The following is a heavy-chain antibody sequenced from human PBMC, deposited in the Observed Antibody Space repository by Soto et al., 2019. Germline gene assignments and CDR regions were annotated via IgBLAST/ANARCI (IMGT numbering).Heavy chain of an antibody. V-gene: IGHV1-3*01. D-gene: IGHD7-27*01. Sequence: ASVKVSCKDSGYTFTSYAMHWVRQAPGQRLEWMGWINAGNGNTKYSQKFQGRVTITRDTSASTAYMELSSLRSEDTAAYYCAITGPHDYGDYYGPGTLVTVSS. CDR3: AITGPHDYGDY. CDR2: INAGNGNT. J-gene: IGHJ4*02. CDR1: GYTFTSYA.